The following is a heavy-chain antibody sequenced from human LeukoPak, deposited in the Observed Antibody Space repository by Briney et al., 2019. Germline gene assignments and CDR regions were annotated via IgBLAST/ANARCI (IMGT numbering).Heavy chain of an antibody. CDR1: GFTFSSYS. J-gene: IGHJ3*02. CDR2: ISSSSSYI. V-gene: IGHV3-21*01. Sequence: GGSLRLSCAASGFTFSSYSMNWVRQAPGKGLEWVSSISSSSSYIYYADSVKGRFTISRDNAKNSLYLQMNSLRAEDTAVYYCARDTFTYYYDSSGYPNAFDIWGQGTMVTVSS. D-gene: IGHD3-22*01. CDR3: ARDTFTYYYDSSGYPNAFDI.